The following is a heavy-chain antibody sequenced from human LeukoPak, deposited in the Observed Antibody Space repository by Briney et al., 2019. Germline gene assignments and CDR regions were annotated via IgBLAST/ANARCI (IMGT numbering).Heavy chain of an antibody. J-gene: IGHJ6*03. CDR1: GFTFSSYS. V-gene: IGHV3-21*01. D-gene: IGHD3-9*01. Sequence: GGSLRLSCAASGFTFSSYSMNWVRQAPGKGLEWVSSISSSSSYIYYADSVKGRFTISRDNAKNSLYLQMNSLRAEDTAVYYCARLPYDILTGRDYYMDFWGKGTTVTVSS. CDR2: ISSSSSYI. CDR3: ARLPYDILTGRDYYMDF.